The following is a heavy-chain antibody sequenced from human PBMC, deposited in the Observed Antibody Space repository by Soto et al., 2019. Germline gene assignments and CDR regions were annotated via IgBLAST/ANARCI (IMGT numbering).Heavy chain of an antibody. J-gene: IGHJ4*02. D-gene: IGHD6-19*01. CDR1: GFTFSSYW. CDR2: INSDGSSI. CDR3: ARETGYSSGWRQGY. V-gene: IGHV3-74*01. Sequence: EVQLVESGGGLVQPGGSLRLSCAASGFTFSSYWMHWVRQAPGKGLVWVSRINSDGSSISYADSVKGRFTISRDNAKNTLYLQMNSLRVEDTAVYYCARETGYSSGWRQGYWGQGTLVAVSS.